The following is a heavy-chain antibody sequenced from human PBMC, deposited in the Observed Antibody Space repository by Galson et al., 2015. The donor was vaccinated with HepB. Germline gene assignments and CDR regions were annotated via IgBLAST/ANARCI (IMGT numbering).Heavy chain of an antibody. CDR1: GFTFSSYS. V-gene: IGHV3-48*01. J-gene: IGHJ4*02. CDR3: ARGWDLVAVAGDDY. Sequence: SLRLSCAASGFTFSSYSMVWVRQAPGKGLEWVSYISSSGSTMYYADSVKGRFTISRDNAQSSLYLQMNSLRAEDTAVYYCARGWDLVAVAGDDYWGQGTLVTVSS. CDR2: ISSSGSTM. D-gene: IGHD6-19*01.